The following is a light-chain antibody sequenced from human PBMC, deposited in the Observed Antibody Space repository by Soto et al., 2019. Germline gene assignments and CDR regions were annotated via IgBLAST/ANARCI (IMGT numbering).Light chain of an antibody. CDR2: GAS. CDR1: QSVSSN. V-gene: IGKV3-20*01. Sequence: EIVMTRSPATLSVSPGERATLSCRASQSVSSNVAWYQQKPGQAPRLLIYGASSRATGIPDRFSGSGSGTDFTLTISRLEPEDFAVYYCQQFSSYPLTFGGGTKVDI. J-gene: IGKJ4*01. CDR3: QQFSSYPLT.